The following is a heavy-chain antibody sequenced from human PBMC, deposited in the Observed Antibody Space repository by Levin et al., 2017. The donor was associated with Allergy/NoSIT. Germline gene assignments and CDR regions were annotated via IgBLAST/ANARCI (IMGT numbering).Heavy chain of an antibody. CDR2: ISAYNGNT. V-gene: IGHV1-18*01. J-gene: IGHJ4*02. CDR1: GYTFTSYG. D-gene: IGHD3-22*01. Sequence: GESLKISCKASGYTFTSYGISWVRQAPGQGLEWMGWISAYNGNTNYAQKLQGRVTMTTDTSTSTAYMELRSLRSDDTAVYYCARDGDYYDSSGYSYWGQGTLVTVSS. CDR3: ARDGDYYDSSGYSY.